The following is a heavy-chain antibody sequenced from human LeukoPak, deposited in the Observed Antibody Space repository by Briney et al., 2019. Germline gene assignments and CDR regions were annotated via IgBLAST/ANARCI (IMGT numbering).Heavy chain of an antibody. D-gene: IGHD2-2*02. V-gene: IGHV3-21*01. Sequence: PGGSLRLSCAASGFTFSSYSMNWVRQAPGKGLEWVSSISSSSSYIYYADSVKGRFTISRDNAKNSLYLQMNSLRAEDKAVYYCARDGGGYCSSTSCYNEDYYYYYGMDVWGQGTTVTVSS. CDR2: ISSSSSYI. J-gene: IGHJ6*02. CDR1: GFTFSSYS. CDR3: ARDGGGYCSSTSCYNEDYYYYYGMDV.